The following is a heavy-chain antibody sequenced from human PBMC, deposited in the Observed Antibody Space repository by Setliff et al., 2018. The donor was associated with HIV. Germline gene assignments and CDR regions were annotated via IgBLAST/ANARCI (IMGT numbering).Heavy chain of an antibody. D-gene: IGHD3-3*01. J-gene: IGHJ2*01. Sequence: SLKISCAASGFTFDDYAMHWVRQAPGKGLEWVSGISWNSGSIGYADSVKGRFTISRDNAKNSLYLQMNSLRAEDTALYYCAKDFGVASGYFDLWGRGTLVTVSS. V-gene: IGHV3-9*01. CDR2: ISWNSGSI. CDR3: AKDFGVASGYFDL. CDR1: GFTFDDYA.